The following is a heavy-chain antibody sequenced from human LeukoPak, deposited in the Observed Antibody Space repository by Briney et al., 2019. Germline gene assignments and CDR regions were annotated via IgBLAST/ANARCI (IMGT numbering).Heavy chain of an antibody. V-gene: IGHV3-23*01. J-gene: IGHJ4*02. CDR2: ISGSGGST. D-gene: IGHD2-15*01. Sequence: GGSLRLSCAASGFTFSSYAMSWVRQAPGKGLEWVSAISGSGGSTYYADSVKGRFTISRDNSKNTLYLQMNSLRAEDTAVYYCARPYCSGGSCCSQVALWGQGTLVTVSS. CDR3: ARPYCSGGSCCSQVAL. CDR1: GFTFSSYA.